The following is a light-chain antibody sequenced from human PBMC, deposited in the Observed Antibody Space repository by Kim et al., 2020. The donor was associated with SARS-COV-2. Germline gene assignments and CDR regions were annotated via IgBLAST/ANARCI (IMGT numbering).Light chain of an antibody. CDR1: SSNVGLRF. CDR2: NDY. V-gene: IGLV1-44*01. Sequence: GQSVTISCSGSSSNVGLRFENWYQQHPGTAPKVFIYNDYQRPSGVPDRFSGSRSGTSASLAISGLQSEDEADYYCATWDVSLNGWVFGGGTQLTVL. CDR3: ATWDVSLNGWV. J-gene: IGLJ3*02.